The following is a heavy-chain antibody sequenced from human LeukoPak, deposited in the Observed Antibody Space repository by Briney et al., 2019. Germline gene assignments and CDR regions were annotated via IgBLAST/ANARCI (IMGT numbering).Heavy chain of an antibody. CDR1: GGSISSYY. Sequence: SETLSLTCTVSGGSISSYYWSWIRQPPGKGLEWIGYIYYSGSTNYNPSLKSRVTISVDTSKNQFSLKLSSVTAADTAVYYCARDGYSYGNTFDDWGQGTLVTVSS. CDR2: IYYSGST. J-gene: IGHJ4*02. D-gene: IGHD5-18*01. CDR3: ARDGYSYGNTFDD. V-gene: IGHV4-59*01.